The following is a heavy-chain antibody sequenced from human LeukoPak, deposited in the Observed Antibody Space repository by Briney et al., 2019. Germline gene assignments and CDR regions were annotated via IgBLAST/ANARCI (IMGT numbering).Heavy chain of an antibody. CDR1: GGSIISSSYY. Sequence: SETLSLTCTVSGGSIISSSYYWGWIRQPPGKGLEWIGTIYYSGSTYYNPSLKSRVTVSVDTSKNQFSLKLSSVTAADTAVYYCARRVARRSSGFDYWGQGTLVTVSS. V-gene: IGHV4-39*01. D-gene: IGHD6-6*01. CDR3: ARRVARRSSGFDY. CDR2: IYYSGST. J-gene: IGHJ4*02.